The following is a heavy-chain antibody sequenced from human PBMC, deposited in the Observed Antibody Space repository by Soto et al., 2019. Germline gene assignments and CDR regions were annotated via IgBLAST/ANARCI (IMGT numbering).Heavy chain of an antibody. CDR2: IRGSGGST. D-gene: IGHD3-3*01. Sequence: EVQLLESGGGLVQPGGSLRLSCAASGFTFSSYAMSWVRQAPGKGLEWVAAIRGSGGSTYYADSVKGRFTISRDNSKNSLYLQMTSLRAEDTGVYYWANGRVHPDDFWSGYYKWGQGTLVTVSS. J-gene: IGHJ4*02. CDR3: ANGRVHPDDFWSGYYK. CDR1: GFTFSSYA. V-gene: IGHV3-23*01.